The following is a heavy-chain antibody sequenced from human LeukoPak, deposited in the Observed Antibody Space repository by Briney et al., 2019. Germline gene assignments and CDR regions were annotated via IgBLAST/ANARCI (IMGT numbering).Heavy chain of an antibody. D-gene: IGHD6-13*01. V-gene: IGHV4-59*11. J-gene: IGHJ4*02. Sequence: PSETLSLTCTVSGGSISPHYWSWIRQVPGKGLEWIGYIYYKGSTNYNPPLKSRVTISVDTSKNQFSLRLSSVTTADTAVYYCAGASVWAATRAAAGNDYWGQGTLVTVSS. CDR1: GGSISPHY. CDR2: IYYKGST. CDR3: AGASVWAATRAAAGNDY.